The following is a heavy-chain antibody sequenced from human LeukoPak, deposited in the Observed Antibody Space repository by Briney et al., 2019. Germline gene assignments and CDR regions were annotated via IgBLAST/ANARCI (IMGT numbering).Heavy chain of an antibody. CDR2: IYDSGST. Sequence: ASETLSLTCALSGGSISSYYWSWIRQPPGKGLDSMGYIYDSGSTNYNPSLKSRFTISVDTSKNQSCLKLSYVTAADTAVYYCASVLGRHMVRGVTAGVYYYGMDVWGQGTTVTVSS. J-gene: IGHJ6*02. D-gene: IGHD3-10*01. V-gene: IGHV4-59*01. CDR1: GGSISSYY. CDR3: ASVLGRHMVRGVTAGVYYYGMDV.